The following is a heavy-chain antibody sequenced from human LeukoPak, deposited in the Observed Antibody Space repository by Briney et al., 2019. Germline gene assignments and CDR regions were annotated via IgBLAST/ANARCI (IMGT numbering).Heavy chain of an antibody. Sequence: PGGSLRLSCAASGFTFSTYNMNWVRQAPGKGLVWVSRINSEGDSTFYADSVKGRFTISRDNTKNTLFLQMISQRAEDTAVYYCARELWGGFDIWGQGTMVTVSS. CDR1: GFTFSTYN. CDR2: INSEGDST. CDR3: ARELWGGFDI. J-gene: IGHJ3*02. D-gene: IGHD3-10*01. V-gene: IGHV3-74*01.